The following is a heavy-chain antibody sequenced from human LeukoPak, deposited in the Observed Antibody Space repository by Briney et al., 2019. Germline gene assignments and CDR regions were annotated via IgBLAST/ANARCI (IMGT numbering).Heavy chain of an antibody. CDR2: IIPIFGTA. D-gene: IGHD1-26*01. CDR3: ATESYSGSYLYAFDI. V-gene: IGHV1-69*06. CDR1: GGTFSSYA. Sequence: SVKVSCKASGGTFSSYAISWVRQAPGQGLEWMGGIIPIFGTANYAQKFQGRVTITADKSTSTAYMELSSLRSEDTAVYYCATESYSGSYLYAFDIWGQGTMVTVSS. J-gene: IGHJ3*02.